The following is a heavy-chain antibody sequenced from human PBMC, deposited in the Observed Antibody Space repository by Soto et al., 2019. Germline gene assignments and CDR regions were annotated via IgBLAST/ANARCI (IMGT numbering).Heavy chain of an antibody. Sequence: PSETLSLTCTVSGGSISSSSYYWGWIRQPPGKGLEWIGSIYYSGSTYYNPSLKSRVTISVDTSKNQFSLKLSSVTAADTAVYYCAGATQRIAAVGHDWFDPWGQGTLVTVSS. CDR1: GGSISSSSYY. CDR3: AGATQRIAAVGHDWFDP. V-gene: IGHV4-39*01. D-gene: IGHD6-13*01. CDR2: IYYSGST. J-gene: IGHJ5*02.